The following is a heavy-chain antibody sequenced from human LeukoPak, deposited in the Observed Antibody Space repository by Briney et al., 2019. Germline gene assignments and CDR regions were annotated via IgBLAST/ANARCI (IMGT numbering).Heavy chain of an antibody. Sequence: GGSLRLSCAASGFTFSSYAMSWVRQAPGKGLEWVSAISGSGGSTYYADSVKGRFTISRDNSKNTLYLRMNSLRAEDTAVYYCANSALVVVTAPDYWGQGTLVTVSS. CDR2: ISGSGGST. CDR3: ANSALVVVTAPDY. J-gene: IGHJ4*02. V-gene: IGHV3-23*01. CDR1: GFTFSSYA. D-gene: IGHD2-21*02.